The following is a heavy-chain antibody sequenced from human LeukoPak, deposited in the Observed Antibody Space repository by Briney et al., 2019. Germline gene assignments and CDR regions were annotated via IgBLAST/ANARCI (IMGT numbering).Heavy chain of an antibody. Sequence: GGSLRLSCAASGFTFDDYGMSWVRQAQGKGVGWVSGINWNGGSKVYEDYVKGRFTISIHNPKNSLYLQMNSLRAEDTALYYCARDSVGYDSSGTRRRLYYFDYWGQGTLVTVSS. J-gene: IGHJ4*02. CDR2: INWNGGSK. CDR3: ARDSVGYDSSGTRRRLYYFDY. V-gene: IGHV3-20*04. D-gene: IGHD3-22*01. CDR1: GFTFDDYG.